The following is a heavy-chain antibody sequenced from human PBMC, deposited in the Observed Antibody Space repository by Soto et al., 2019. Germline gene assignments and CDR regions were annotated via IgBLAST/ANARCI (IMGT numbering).Heavy chain of an antibody. CDR1: GYSFTTYW. CDR2: IRPGDSDT. D-gene: IGHD2-8*02. CDR3: ARHIVLGISPRANYALDV. V-gene: IGHV5-51*01. J-gene: IGHJ6*02. Sequence: EVQLVPSGAEVKKSGESLKISCQGSGYSFTTYWIGWVRQMPGKGLEWMGIIRPGDSDTSYSPSFQGQVTISADKSISTTQLQWSSLKATDTAMDSCARHIVLGISPRANYALDVWGPGTAVTVS.